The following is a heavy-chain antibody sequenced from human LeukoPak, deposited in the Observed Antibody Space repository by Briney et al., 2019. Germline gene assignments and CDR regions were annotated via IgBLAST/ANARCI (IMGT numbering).Heavy chain of an antibody. J-gene: IGHJ4*02. D-gene: IGHD1-1*01. CDR3: ARDSGTEFDY. Sequence: GASVKVSCKASEYTFTGYYMHWVRQAPGQGLEWMGWINPNSGVTNYAQKFQGRVTMTRDTSINTAYMELSRPRSDDTAVYSCARDSGTEFDYWGQGTLVTVSS. CDR2: INPNSGVT. CDR1: EYTFTGYY. V-gene: IGHV1-2*02.